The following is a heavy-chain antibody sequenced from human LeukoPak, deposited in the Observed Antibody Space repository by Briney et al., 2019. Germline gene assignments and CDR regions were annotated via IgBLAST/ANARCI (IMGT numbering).Heavy chain of an antibody. V-gene: IGHV1-18*04. Sequence: ASVKVSCKASGYTFTSYGISWVRQAPGQGLEWMGWISAYNGNTNYAQKLQGRVTMTTDTSTSTAYMELRSLRSDDTAVYYCARDGYCSSTSCGYYYGMDIWGKGTTVTVSS. J-gene: IGHJ6*04. CDR3: ARDGYCSSTSCGYYYGMDI. CDR2: ISAYNGNT. D-gene: IGHD2-2*03. CDR1: GYTFTSYG.